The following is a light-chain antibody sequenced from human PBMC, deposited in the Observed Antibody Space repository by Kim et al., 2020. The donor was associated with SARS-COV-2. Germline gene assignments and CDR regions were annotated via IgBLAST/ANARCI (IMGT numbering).Light chain of an antibody. CDR2: AAS. CDR3: QQTYSTLPS. V-gene: IGKV1-39*01. Sequence: DIQMTQSPSSLSASVGDRVTIACRAAETITSYLNWYQQIPGKAPKLVIFAASSLQSGVPSRFSGSGFGTDFTLTISNLQPEDSGTYYCQQTYSTLPSFGGGTKVDIK. J-gene: IGKJ4*01. CDR1: ETITSY.